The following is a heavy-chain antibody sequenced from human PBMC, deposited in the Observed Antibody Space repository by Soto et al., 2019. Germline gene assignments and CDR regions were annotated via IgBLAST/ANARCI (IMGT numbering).Heavy chain of an antibody. CDR1: GGSFSGYY. CDR2: INHSGST. CDR3: ARGLRGPRYCSGGSCRRSDVDY. V-gene: IGHV4-34*01. J-gene: IGHJ4*02. Sequence: QVQLQQWGAGLLKPSETLSLTCAVYGGSFSGYYWGWIRQPPGKGLEWIGEINHSGSTNYNPSLKSRVTISVDTSKNQFSLKLSSVTAADTAVYYCARGLRGPRYCSGGSCRRSDVDYWGQGTLVTVSS. D-gene: IGHD2-15*01.